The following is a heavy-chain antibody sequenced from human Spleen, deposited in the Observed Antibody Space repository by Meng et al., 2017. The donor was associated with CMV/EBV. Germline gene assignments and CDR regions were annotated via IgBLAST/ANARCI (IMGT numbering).Heavy chain of an antibody. D-gene: IGHD3-10*01. V-gene: IGHV3-33*06. CDR3: AKAVYYGSGSLPHYYYYGMDV. CDR1: GFTFRSYG. Sequence: GESLKISCAASGFTFRSYGMHWVRQAPGKGLEWVAVIWYDGSNKYYADSVKGRFAISRDNSKNTLYLQMNSLRAEDTAVYYCAKAVYYGSGSLPHYYYYGMDVWGQGTTVTVSS. CDR2: IWYDGSNK. J-gene: IGHJ6*02.